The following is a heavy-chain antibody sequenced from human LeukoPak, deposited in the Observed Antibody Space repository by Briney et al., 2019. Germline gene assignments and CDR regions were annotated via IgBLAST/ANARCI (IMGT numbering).Heavy chain of an antibody. CDR1: GFTFTSHD. CDR2: MNPNSGNT. CDR3: ARAPPNEWELPPFDY. Sequence: ASVKVSCKASGFTFTSHDYNWVRQATGQGLEWMGWMNPNSGNTGYAQKFQGRVTMTRDTSTSTVYMELSSLRSEDTAVYYCARAPPNEWELPPFDYWGQGTLVAVSS. D-gene: IGHD1-26*01. V-gene: IGHV1-8*01. J-gene: IGHJ4*02.